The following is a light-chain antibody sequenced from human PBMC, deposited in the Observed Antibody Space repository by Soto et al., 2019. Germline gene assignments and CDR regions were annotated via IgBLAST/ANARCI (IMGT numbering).Light chain of an antibody. CDR2: DAS. Sequence: EIVMTQSPATLSVSPGERATLSCRASQSVSSYLAWYQQKPGQAPRLLIYDASNRATGIPARFSGSGSGTDFTLTISSLEPEDFAVYYCQQCGSSPITFGQGTRLEIK. CDR3: QQCGSSPIT. J-gene: IGKJ5*01. CDR1: QSVSSY. V-gene: IGKV3-11*01.